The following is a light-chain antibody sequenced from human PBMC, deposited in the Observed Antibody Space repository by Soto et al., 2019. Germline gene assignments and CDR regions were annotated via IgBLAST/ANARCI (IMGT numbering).Light chain of an antibody. Sequence: DIQMTQSPSTLSASVGDRVTITCRASQTISNWLAWYQQKPGKAPKLLIYKASNLESGVPSRFSGSGSGTELTLTISSLQPEDFATYYCQQYNRYSGAFGGGTKVEIK. J-gene: IGKJ4*01. V-gene: IGKV1-5*03. CDR2: KAS. CDR1: QTISNW. CDR3: QQYNRYSGA.